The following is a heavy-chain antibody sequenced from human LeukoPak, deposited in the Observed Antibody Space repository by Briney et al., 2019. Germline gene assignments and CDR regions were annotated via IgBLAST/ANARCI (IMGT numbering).Heavy chain of an antibody. D-gene: IGHD6-19*01. CDR2: IDAGGST. CDR3: AKVGSSPVAGTVADY. J-gene: IGHJ4*02. Sequence: GGSLRLSCAASGFTVSSNYMNWVSQAPGKGLEWVSVIDAGGSTYYADSVKGRFTISRDNSKNTLYLQMNSLRAEDTAVYYCAKVGSSPVAGTVADYWGQGTLVTVSS. V-gene: IGHV3-53*01. CDR1: GFTVSSNY.